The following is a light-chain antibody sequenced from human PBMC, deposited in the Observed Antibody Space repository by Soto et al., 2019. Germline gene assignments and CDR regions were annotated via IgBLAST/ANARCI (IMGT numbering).Light chain of an antibody. CDR2: DVS. Sequence: QSALTQPPSVSGSPGQSVAISCTGTSSDVGGSNGVSWYQQPPGTAPKLIIYDVSNRPSGVPDRFSGSKSGNTAFLIISGLQAEDEGDYYCSSYTSSSTYVFGTGTKVTV. V-gene: IGLV2-18*02. J-gene: IGLJ1*01. CDR3: SSYTSSSTYV. CDR1: SSDVGGSNG.